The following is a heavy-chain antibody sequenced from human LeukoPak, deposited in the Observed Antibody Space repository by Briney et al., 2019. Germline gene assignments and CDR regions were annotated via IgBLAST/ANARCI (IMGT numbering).Heavy chain of an antibody. J-gene: IGHJ1*01. CDR2: IKTDGSEK. CDR3: ATYSSLNRREFQY. CDR1: GFTFSNYW. D-gene: IGHD3-22*01. V-gene: IGHV3-7*01. Sequence: GGSLRLSCAASGFTFSNYWMGWVRQAPGKGLQWVAKIKTDGSEKYYVDSVKGRFTISRDNAKNSLYLQMNSLRAEDTAVYYCATYSSLNRREFQYWGQGTLLTVSS.